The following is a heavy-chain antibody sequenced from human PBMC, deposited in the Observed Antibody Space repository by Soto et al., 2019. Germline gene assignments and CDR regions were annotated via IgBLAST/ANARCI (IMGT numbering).Heavy chain of an antibody. Sequence: LKISCKDSVHSFTNYWIVWVRQMPGKGLEWMGSIHPGESDTRYSPSFQGQVTISADRSITTAYLQWSSLKASDTAMYYCARHEATYYNFYGMDVWGQGTTVTVSS. V-gene: IGHV5-51*01. CDR2: IHPGESDT. CDR1: VHSFTNYW. CDR3: ARHEATYYNFYGMDV. J-gene: IGHJ6*02.